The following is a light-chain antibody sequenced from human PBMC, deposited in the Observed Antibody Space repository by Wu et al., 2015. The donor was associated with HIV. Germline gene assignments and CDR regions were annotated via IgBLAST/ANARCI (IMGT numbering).Light chain of an antibody. CDR3: QQRSNWPPFT. CDR2: NAS. CDR1: QSVGSY. Sequence: EIVLTQSPATLSLSPGERATLSCRASQSVGSYLAWFQQKPGQAPRLLIYNASSRAAGIPARFSGSGSGTDFTLTISSLEPEDFAVYYCQQRSNWPPFTFGGGTKVE. J-gene: IGKJ4*01. V-gene: IGKV3-11*01.